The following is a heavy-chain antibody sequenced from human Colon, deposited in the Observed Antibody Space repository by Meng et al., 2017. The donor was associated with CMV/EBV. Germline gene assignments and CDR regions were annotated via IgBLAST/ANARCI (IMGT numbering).Heavy chain of an antibody. J-gene: IGHJ3*01. CDR2: IKEDGSGQ. V-gene: IGHV3-7*01. CDR1: GFTFSIYS. D-gene: IGHD3-3*01. Sequence: GGSLRLSCAASGFTFSIYSMNWVRQAPGKGLQWVANIKEDGSGQWYVDSVKGRFTISRDNAKQSVYLQMDSLRVEDTAVYYCARDVFRGEAFDVWGQGTMVTVSS. CDR3: ARDVFRGEAFDV.